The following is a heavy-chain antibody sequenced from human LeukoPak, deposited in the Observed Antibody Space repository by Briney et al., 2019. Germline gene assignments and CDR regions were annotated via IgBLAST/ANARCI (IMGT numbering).Heavy chain of an antibody. Sequence: GGSLRLSCAASGFIFSNFPINWVRQAPGKGLEWISHIRDDGTTDYADSVKVRFTISRDNVNNVRYLQMSSLRVEDTATYYCARDHDFAFDNWGAGILVTVSS. D-gene: IGHD2-21*02. CDR3: ARDHDFAFDN. J-gene: IGHJ4*02. V-gene: IGHV3-48*01. CDR2: IRDDGTT. CDR1: GFIFSNFP.